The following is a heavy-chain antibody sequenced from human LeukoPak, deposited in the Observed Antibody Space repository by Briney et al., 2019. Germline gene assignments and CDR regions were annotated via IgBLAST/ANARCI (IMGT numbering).Heavy chain of an antibody. V-gene: IGHV4-61*02. CDR1: GGSISSGSYY. CDR2: IYVSGST. J-gene: IGHJ2*01. D-gene: IGHD6-6*01. CDR3: ARAGRPYWYFDL. Sequence: PSETLSLTCTVSGGSISSGSYYWSWIRQPAGKGLEWIGRIYVSGSTNYNPSLKSRVTISVDTSKNQFSLKVGSVTAADTAVYYCARAGRPYWYFDLWGRGTLVTVSS.